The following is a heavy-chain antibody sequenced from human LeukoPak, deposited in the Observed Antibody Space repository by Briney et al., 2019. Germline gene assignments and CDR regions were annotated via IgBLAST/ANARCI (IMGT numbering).Heavy chain of an antibody. CDR3: AAFFGVIDDPLDY. D-gene: IGHD3-3*01. Sequence: PSETLSLTCAVSGYSISSSYYWGWIRQPPGQGLEWIGTISHSGTTFYNSSLQTRATISLDTSRNRFSLNLTSATAADTAIYYCAAFFGVIDDPLDYWGHGTLVTVSA. CDR2: ISHSGTT. J-gene: IGHJ4*01. V-gene: IGHV4-38-2*01. CDR1: GYSISSSYY.